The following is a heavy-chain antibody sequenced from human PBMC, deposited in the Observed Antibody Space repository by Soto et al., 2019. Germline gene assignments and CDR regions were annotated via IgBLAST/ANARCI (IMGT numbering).Heavy chain of an antibody. J-gene: IGHJ4*02. D-gene: IGHD6-19*01. CDR1: GFSFSTYA. V-gene: IGHV3-23*01. Sequence: GGSLRLSCAASGFSFSTYAMRWIRQAPGKGLEWVSTITDSGDHTYYADSVKGRFTISRDNSKNTLSLQMNSLRAEDTALYYCAKKQNGWSDYWGQGTLVTVSS. CDR2: ITDSGDHT. CDR3: AKKQNGWSDY.